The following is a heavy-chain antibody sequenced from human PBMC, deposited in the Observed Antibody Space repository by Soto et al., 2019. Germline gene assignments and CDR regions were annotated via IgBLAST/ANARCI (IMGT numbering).Heavy chain of an antibody. V-gene: IGHV4-61*01. CDR3: ARTFCSTTSCQAHGMDV. CDR1: GDSVSSGSYY. J-gene: IGHJ6*01. D-gene: IGHD2-2*01. CDR2: LYYTGTT. Sequence: QVQLQESGPGLVKPSEALSLTCTVSGDSVSSGSYYWTWIRQPPGKGLEWIGYLYYTGTTNYNPSLKSRVTMSLNTTSNQFSLRLSSVTAADTAVYFCARTFCSTTSCQAHGMDVCGQWTWVTVSS.